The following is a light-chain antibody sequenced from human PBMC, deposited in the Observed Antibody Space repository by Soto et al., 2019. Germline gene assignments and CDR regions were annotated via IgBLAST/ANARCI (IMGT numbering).Light chain of an antibody. J-gene: IGLJ1*01. Sequence: QAVVTQAPSASGTPGQRVTISCSGSSSNIGSKTVNWYQQLPGMAPKLLIFKNHQRPSGVPDRFSGSKSGTSASLAISGLQSEDEADYYCAAWDDSLNACVFGTGTKLTVL. CDR2: KNH. CDR3: AAWDDSLNACV. V-gene: IGLV1-44*01. CDR1: SSNIGSKT.